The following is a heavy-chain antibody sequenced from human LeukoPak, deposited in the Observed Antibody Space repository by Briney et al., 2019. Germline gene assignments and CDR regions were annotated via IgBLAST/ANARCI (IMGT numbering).Heavy chain of an antibody. D-gene: IGHD2/OR15-2a*01. J-gene: IGHJ2*01. Sequence: GASVKVSCTASGYTFNTYAISWVRQAPGQGLEWMGWISPYSGNTNSAQKFQGRVTMTTDTSTSAAYMELRSLRSDDTAVYYCARDNTWYFDLWGRGTLVTVSS. CDR2: ISPYSGNT. CDR1: GYTFNTYA. V-gene: IGHV1-18*01. CDR3: ARDNTWYFDL.